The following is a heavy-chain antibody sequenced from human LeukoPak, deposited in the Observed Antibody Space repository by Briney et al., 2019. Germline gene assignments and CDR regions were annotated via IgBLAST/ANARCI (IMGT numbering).Heavy chain of an antibody. J-gene: IGHJ4*02. CDR1: GFTLSSYA. Sequence: GGSLRLSCAASGFTLSSYAMHWVRQAPGKGLEWVAVISYDGSNKYYADSVKGRFTISRDNSKNTLYLQMNSLRAEDTAVYYCARVRGPDGDYFDYWGQGTLVTVSS. CDR3: ARVRGPDGDYFDY. V-gene: IGHV3-30-3*01. D-gene: IGHD4-17*01. CDR2: ISYDGSNK.